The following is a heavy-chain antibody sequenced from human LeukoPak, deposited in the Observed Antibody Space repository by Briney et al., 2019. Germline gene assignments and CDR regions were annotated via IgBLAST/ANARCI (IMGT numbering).Heavy chain of an antibody. CDR3: ARDPSIVGAPDSY. Sequence: PSETLSLTCTVSGGSISSSSYYRGWIRQPPGKGLEWIGSIYYSGSTYYNPSLKSRVTISVDTSKNQFSLKLSSVTAADTAVYYCARDPSIVGAPDSYWGQGTLVTVSS. D-gene: IGHD1-26*01. J-gene: IGHJ4*02. CDR2: IYYSGST. V-gene: IGHV4-39*07. CDR1: GGSISSSSYY.